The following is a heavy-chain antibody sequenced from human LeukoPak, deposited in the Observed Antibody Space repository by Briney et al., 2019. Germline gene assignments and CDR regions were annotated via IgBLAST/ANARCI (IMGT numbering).Heavy chain of an antibody. CDR2: IVVGSGNT. CDR3: AADRACSSASCYPYNFDY. V-gene: IGHV1-58*02. CDR1: GFTFTSSA. J-gene: IGHJ4*02. D-gene: IGHD2-2*01. Sequence: GTSVKVSCKASGFTFTSSAMQWVRQARGQRLEWIGWIVVGSGNTNYAQKLQERVTITRDMSTSTAYMELSSLRSEDTAVDYCAADRACSSASCYPYNFDYWGQGTLVTVSS.